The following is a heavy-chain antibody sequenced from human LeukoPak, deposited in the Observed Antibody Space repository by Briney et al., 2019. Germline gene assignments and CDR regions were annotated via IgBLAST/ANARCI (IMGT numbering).Heavy chain of an antibody. CDR1: GFTFSNYG. D-gene: IGHD2-21*02. V-gene: IGHV3-30*18. CDR2: ISDDGSNK. J-gene: IGHJ6*02. CDR3: AKETALLTLDYYYGMDV. Sequence: GGSLRLSCTASGFTFSNYGMHWVRQAPGEGLGWVVVISDDGSNKYYADSVKGRFTISRDNSENTLYLQINTLRSEDTAIYYCAKETALLTLDYYYGMDVWGQGTTVTVSS.